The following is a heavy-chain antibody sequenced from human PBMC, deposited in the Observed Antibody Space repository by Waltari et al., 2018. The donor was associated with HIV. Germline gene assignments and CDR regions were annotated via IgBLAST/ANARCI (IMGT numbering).Heavy chain of an antibody. CDR3: ARDRARTTDYYYYGMDV. V-gene: IGHV1-2*02. CDR2: INPNSGGT. Sequence: QVQLVQSGAEVKKPGASVKVSCKASGYTFTGYYMTLVRQAPGQGLEWMGWINPNSGGTNYAQKFQGRVTMTRDTSISTAYMELSRLRSDDTAVYYCARDRARTTDYYYYGMDVWGQGTTVTVSS. CDR1: GYTFTGYY. J-gene: IGHJ6*02. D-gene: IGHD1-7*01.